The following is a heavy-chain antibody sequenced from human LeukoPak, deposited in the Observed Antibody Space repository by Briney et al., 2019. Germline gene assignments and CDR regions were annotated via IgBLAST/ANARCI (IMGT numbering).Heavy chain of an antibody. CDR3: ARGIQLWLLGWFDP. CDR2: IYNTGSA. CDR1: GGSFSTTDYY. V-gene: IGHV4-39*07. D-gene: IGHD5-18*01. Sequence: SETLSLTCTVSGGSFSTTDYYWVWIRQLPGKGLEWIGSIYNTGSAYYNPSLKSRVTMSVDTSKNQFSLKLNSVTAADTAVYYCARGIQLWLLGWFDPWGQGNLVTVSS. J-gene: IGHJ5*02.